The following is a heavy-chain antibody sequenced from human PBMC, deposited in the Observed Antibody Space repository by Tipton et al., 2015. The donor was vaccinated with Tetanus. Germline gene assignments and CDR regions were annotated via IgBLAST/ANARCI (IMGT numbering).Heavy chain of an antibody. CDR3: AGVTAQRTELYFDH. J-gene: IGHJ4*02. CDR2: IYYSGTT. CDR1: GGSIISADHY. D-gene: IGHD6-13*01. Sequence: LRLSCTVSGGSIISADHYWSWIRQPPGKGLEWIGYIYYSGTTYYSPSLKSRVTISVDTSNNHFSLKLSSVTAADTAVYFCAGVTAQRTELYFDHWGQGTLVTVSS. V-gene: IGHV4-30-4*01.